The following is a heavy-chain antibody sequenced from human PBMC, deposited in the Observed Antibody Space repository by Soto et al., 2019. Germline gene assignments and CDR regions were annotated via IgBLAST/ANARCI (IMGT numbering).Heavy chain of an antibody. Sequence: ASVKVSCKASGYTFTGYYMHWVRQAPGQGLEWMGWINPNSGGTNYAQKFQGRATMTRDTSISTAYMELSRLRSDDTAVYYCARGWLVSGYSYLDYWGQGALVTVSS. D-gene: IGHD5-18*01. J-gene: IGHJ4*02. CDR3: ARGWLVSGYSYLDY. CDR2: INPNSGGT. CDR1: GYTFTGYY. V-gene: IGHV1-2*02.